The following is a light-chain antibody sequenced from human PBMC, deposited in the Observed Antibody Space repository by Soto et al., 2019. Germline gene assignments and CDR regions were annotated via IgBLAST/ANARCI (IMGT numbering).Light chain of an antibody. CDR1: QSVSTSD. CDR2: GAS. Sequence: EIVLTQSPGTLSLSPGERATLSCRASQSVSTSDFAWYQQKPGQAPRLLMYGASHRASGIPDRFSGSGSGTDFTLTISRLEPEDFAVYHCQQYDRSLTFGGGTKVDIK. J-gene: IGKJ4*01. CDR3: QQYDRSLT. V-gene: IGKV3-20*01.